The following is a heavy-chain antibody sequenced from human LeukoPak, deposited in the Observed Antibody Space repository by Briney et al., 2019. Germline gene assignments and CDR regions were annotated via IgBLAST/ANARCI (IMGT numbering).Heavy chain of an antibody. CDR1: GYTFTGYY. CDR2: INPNSGGT. V-gene: IGHV1-2*02. D-gene: IGHD3-10*01. J-gene: IGHJ6*03. CDR3: ARAIGDDYDSGSSQLHMYYYYYMDV. Sequence: ASVKVSCKASGYTFTGYYMHWVRQAPGQGLEWMGWINPNSGGTNYAQKFQGRVTMTRDTSISTAYMELSRLRSDDTAVYYCARAIGDDYDSGSSQLHMYYYYYMDVWGKGTTVTVSS.